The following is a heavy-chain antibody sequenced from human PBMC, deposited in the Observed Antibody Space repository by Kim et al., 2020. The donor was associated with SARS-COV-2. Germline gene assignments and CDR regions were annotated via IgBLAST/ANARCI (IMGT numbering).Heavy chain of an antibody. CDR3: TRSRTVTTGGYYYYGMDV. CDR2: IRSKANSYAT. V-gene: IGHV3-73*01. CDR1: GFTFSGSA. J-gene: IGHJ6*02. Sequence: GGSLRLSCAASGFTFSGSAMHWVRQASGKGLEWVGRIRSKANSYATAYAASVKGRFTISRDDSKNTAYLQMNSLKTEDTAVYYCTRSRTVTTGGYYYYGMDVWGQGTTVTVSS. D-gene: IGHD4-17*01.